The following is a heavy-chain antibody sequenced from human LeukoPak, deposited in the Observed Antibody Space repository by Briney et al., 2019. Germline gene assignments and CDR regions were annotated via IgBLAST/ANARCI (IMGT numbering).Heavy chain of an antibody. Sequence: PGGSLRLSCAAAGFTFSNYWMHWVRQAPGKGLVWVSRINSDGSSIAYADSVKGRYTISRDNAKNTLYLQMSSLGAEDTAVYYCARDRVDFWSGYDAFDIWGQGTMVTVSS. D-gene: IGHD3-3*01. CDR3: ARDRVDFWSGYDAFDI. V-gene: IGHV3-74*01. CDR1: GFTFSNYW. J-gene: IGHJ3*02. CDR2: INSDGSSI.